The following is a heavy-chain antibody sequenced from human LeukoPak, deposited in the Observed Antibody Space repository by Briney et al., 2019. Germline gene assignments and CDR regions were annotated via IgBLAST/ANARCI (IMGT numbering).Heavy chain of an antibody. CDR3: ARAGITGAVV. V-gene: IGHV1-69*04. J-gene: IGHJ6*01. Sequence: SVKVSCKASGGTFSSYAISWVRQAPGQGLEWMGRIITILGIANYAQKFQGRVTITADKSTSTAYMELSSLRSEDTAVYYCARAGITGAVVWGQGTTVSVSS. CDR2: IITILGIA. CDR1: GGTFSSYA. D-gene: IGHD1-20*01.